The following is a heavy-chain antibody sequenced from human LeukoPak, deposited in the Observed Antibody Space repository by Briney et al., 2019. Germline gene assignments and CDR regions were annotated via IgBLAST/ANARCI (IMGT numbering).Heavy chain of an antibody. Sequence: SQTLSLTCTVSGGSISSGGYYWSWIRQHPGKGLEWIGYIYYSGSTNYNPSLKSRVTISVDTSKNQFSLKLSSVTAADTAVYYCARVGYGSGSYRFDPWGQGTLVTVSS. D-gene: IGHD3-10*01. CDR3: ARVGYGSGSYRFDP. CDR1: GGSISSGGYY. CDR2: IYYSGST. V-gene: IGHV4-61*08. J-gene: IGHJ5*02.